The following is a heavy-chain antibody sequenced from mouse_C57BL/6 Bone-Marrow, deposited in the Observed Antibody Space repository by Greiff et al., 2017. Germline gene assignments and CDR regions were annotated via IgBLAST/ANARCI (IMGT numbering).Heavy chain of an antibody. Sequence: EVQLQESGPELVKPGASVKISCKASGYSFTGYYMNWVKQSPEKSLEWIGEINPSTGGTTYNQKFKAKATLTVDKSSSTAYMQLKSLTSEDSAVYYCARAYYYGSSPLWYFDVWGTGTPVTVSS. J-gene: IGHJ1*03. D-gene: IGHD1-1*01. CDR2: INPSTGGT. CDR3: ARAYYYGSSPLWYFDV. CDR1: GYSFTGYY. V-gene: IGHV1-42*01.